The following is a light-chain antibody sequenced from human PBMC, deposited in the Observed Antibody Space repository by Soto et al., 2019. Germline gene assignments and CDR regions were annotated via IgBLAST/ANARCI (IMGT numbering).Light chain of an antibody. CDR2: DAS. CDR1: QSISSW. V-gene: IGKV1-5*01. CDR3: QQINSYPH. Sequence: DIQMTQSPSTLSASVGDRVTITCRASQSISSWLAWYQQKPGKAPKLLIYDASSLESGVPSRFSGSGSGTEFTLTISSLQPDDFATYYCQQINSYPHFGQGTRLEIK. J-gene: IGKJ5*01.